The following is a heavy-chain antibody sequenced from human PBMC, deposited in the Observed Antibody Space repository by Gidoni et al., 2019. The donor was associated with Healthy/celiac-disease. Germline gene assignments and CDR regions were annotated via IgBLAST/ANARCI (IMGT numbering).Heavy chain of an antibody. D-gene: IGHD3-16*02. Sequence: QITLKESGPTLVKPTQTLTLTCTFSGFSLSTSGVGVGWIRQPPGKALEWFALIYWDDDKRYSPSLKSRLTSTKDTSKNQVVLTMTNMDPVDTATYYCALSSIYDYVWGSYRSWGQGTLVTVSS. CDR1: GFSLSTSGVG. CDR3: ALSSIYDYVWGSYRS. CDR2: IYWDDDK. V-gene: IGHV2-5*02. J-gene: IGHJ4*02.